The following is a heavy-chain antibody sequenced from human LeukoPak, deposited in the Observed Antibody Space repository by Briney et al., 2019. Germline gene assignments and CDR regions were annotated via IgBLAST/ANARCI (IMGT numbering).Heavy chain of an antibody. J-gene: IGHJ6*02. V-gene: IGHV3-21*01. Sequence: GASLRLSCAASGFTFSSYAMSWVRQAPGKGLEWVSSISSSSSYIYYADSVKSRFTISRDNAKNSLYLQMNRLRAEDTAVYYCAREEHVYGMDVWGQGTTVTVSS. D-gene: IGHD1/OR15-1a*01. CDR1: GFTFSSYA. CDR3: AREEHVYGMDV. CDR2: ISSSSSYI.